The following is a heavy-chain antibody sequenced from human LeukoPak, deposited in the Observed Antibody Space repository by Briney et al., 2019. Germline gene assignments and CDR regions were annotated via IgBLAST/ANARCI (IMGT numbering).Heavy chain of an antibody. V-gene: IGHV3-23*01. Sequence: PGGSLRLSCAASGLTFSSYAMSWVRQAPGKGLDWVSAISGSDDSTYYADSVKGRFTISRDNSKNTLYLQMNSLRAEDTDLYYCAKGGLIAYFDYWGQGTLVTVSS. D-gene: IGHD3-16*02. CDR1: GLTFSSYA. CDR2: ISGSDDST. J-gene: IGHJ4*02. CDR3: AKGGLIAYFDY.